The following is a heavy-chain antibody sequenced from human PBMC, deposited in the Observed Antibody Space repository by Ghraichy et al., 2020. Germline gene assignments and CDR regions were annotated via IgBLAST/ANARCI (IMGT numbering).Heavy chain of an antibody. D-gene: IGHD3-3*01. J-gene: IGHJ6*03. CDR3: ASQFRSLRFSDYYYYYMDV. Sequence: SQTLSLTCTVSGGSISSSSYYWGWIRQPPGKGLEWIGSIYYSGSTYYNPSLKSRVTISVDTSKNQFSLKLSSVTAADTAVYYCASQFRSLRFSDYYYYYMDVWGKGTSFTVSS. CDR2: IYYSGST. V-gene: IGHV4-39*07. CDR1: GGSISSSSYY.